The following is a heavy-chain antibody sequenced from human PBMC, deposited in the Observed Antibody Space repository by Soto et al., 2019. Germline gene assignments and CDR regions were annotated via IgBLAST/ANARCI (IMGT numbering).Heavy chain of an antibody. CDR3: AKEGDYDILTGYFDC. CDR1: GFTFSSYA. Sequence: GGSLRLSCAASGFTFSSYALSWVRQAPGKGLEWVSPISGSGGSKYYADSVKGRFTISRDNSKNTLYLQMISLRAEDTAVYYCAKEGDYDILTGYFDCWGQGTQVTVSS. V-gene: IGHV3-23*01. CDR2: ISGSGGSK. J-gene: IGHJ4*02. D-gene: IGHD3-9*01.